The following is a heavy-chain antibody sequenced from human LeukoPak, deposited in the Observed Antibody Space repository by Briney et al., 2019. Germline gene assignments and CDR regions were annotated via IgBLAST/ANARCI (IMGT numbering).Heavy chain of an antibody. J-gene: IGHJ4*02. V-gene: IGHV3-33*01. Sequence: PGKSLRLSCAASGFIFSGFGMHWVRQAPGKGLEWVAVIWYDGSNKYYADSVKGRFTISRDNPKNTLYVQMNSLRAEDTAVYYCARGRGADYGGNSGYFDYWGQGTLVTVSS. CDR3: ARGRGADYGGNSGYFDY. CDR1: GFIFSGFG. CDR2: IWYDGSNK. D-gene: IGHD4-23*01.